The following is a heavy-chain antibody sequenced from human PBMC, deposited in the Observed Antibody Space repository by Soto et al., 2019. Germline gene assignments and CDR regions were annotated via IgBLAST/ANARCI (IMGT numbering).Heavy chain of an antibody. CDR3: ARDLGGCSGGSCRYNWFDP. D-gene: IGHD2-15*01. CDR2: IIPMYGTV. CDR1: GGTFSSYV. V-gene: IGHV1-69*06. J-gene: IGHJ5*02. Sequence: ASVKVSCKASGGTFSSYVISWVRQAPGQGPEWMGGIIPMYGTVNYAQKFQDRVTIIADTSTSTAYMELSSLRSEDTAVYYCARDLGGCSGGSCRYNWFDPWGQGTLVTVSS.